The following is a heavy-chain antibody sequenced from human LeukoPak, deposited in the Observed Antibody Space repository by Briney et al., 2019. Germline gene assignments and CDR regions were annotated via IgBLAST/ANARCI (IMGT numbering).Heavy chain of an antibody. CDR3: ARQKWEQQGRDYYFNGLDV. V-gene: IGHV4-4*02. Sequence: SDTLSLTCSVSIGSISSSKWWSWVRQSPVKGLEWIGEIYLYGTTNYNPSFTSRVTMSVDRSRNQFSLKLTSVTAADTAVYYCARQKWEQQGRDYYFNGLDVWGPGTTVIVSS. D-gene: IGHD1/OR15-1a*01. CDR2: IYLYGTT. J-gene: IGHJ6*02. CDR1: IGSISSSKW.